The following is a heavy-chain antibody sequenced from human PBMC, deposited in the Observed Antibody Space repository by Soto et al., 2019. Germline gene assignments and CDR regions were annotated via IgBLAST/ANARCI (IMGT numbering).Heavy chain of an antibody. CDR1: GFTFSSYA. V-gene: IGHV3-23*04. Sequence: EVQLVESGGGLVQPGGSLRLSCAASGFTFSSYAMSWVRQAPGKGLEWVSVISGSGGGTFYADSVKGRFTISRDNSKNTLFLHTNNLRAEDTAIYYCARPNLFCSSTSCYDHWGQGTLVTVSS. J-gene: IGHJ4*02. CDR2: ISGSGGGT. D-gene: IGHD2-2*01. CDR3: ARPNLFCSSTSCYDH.